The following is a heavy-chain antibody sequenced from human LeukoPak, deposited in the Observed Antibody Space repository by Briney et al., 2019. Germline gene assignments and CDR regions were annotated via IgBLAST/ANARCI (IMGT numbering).Heavy chain of an antibody. J-gene: IGHJ5*02. CDR1: GGTFSSYA. CDR2: IIPILGIA. Sequence: SVTVSCKASGGTFSSYAISWVRQAPGQGLEGMGGIIPILGIANYAQKFQGRVTITADKSTSTAYMELSSLRSEDTAVYYCARETYSSSTPRKNWFDLWGQGTLVTVSS. CDR3: ARETYSSSTPRKNWFDL. V-gene: IGHV1-69*10. D-gene: IGHD6-6*01.